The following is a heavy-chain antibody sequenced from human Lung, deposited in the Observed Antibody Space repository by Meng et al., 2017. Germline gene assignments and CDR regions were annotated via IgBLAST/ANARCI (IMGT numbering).Heavy chain of an antibody. CDR3: VRRTYSSGWYFDY. V-gene: IGHV4-34*02. CDR1: GGSFSGYY. CDR2: IIDSGST. Sequence: QVQPPQWGAGLFKPSETLSLTCAVYGGSFSGYYWSWIRQPPGKGLEWIGEIIDSGSTNYNPSLKSRVTISVDTSKNQFSLRVTSVTAADRAVYYCVRRTYSSGWYFDYWGQGTLVTVSS. D-gene: IGHD6-19*01. J-gene: IGHJ4*02.